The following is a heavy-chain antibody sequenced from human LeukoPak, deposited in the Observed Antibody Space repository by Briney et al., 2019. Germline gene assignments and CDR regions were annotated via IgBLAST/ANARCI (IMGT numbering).Heavy chain of an antibody. V-gene: IGHV1-69*13. CDR3: ARGSEMATLTAFDY. Sequence: SVKVSRKASGGTFSSYAISWVRQAPGQGLEWMGGIIPIFGTANYAQKFQGRVTITADESTSTAYMELSSLRSEDTAVYYCARGSEMATLTAFDYWGQGTLVTVSS. D-gene: IGHD5-24*01. J-gene: IGHJ4*02. CDR2: IIPIFGTA. CDR1: GGTFSSYA.